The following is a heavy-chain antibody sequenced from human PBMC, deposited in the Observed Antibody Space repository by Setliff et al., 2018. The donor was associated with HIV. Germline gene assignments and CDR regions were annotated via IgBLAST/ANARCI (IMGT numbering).Heavy chain of an antibody. D-gene: IGHD6-13*01. V-gene: IGHV4-59*08. CDR3: ARLCIAAAGTRSSPWYFDR. J-gene: IGHJ2*01. Sequence: TSETLSLTCTVSGGSISSYYWSWIRQPPGKGLEWIGYIYYSGSTNYNPSLKSRVTISVDTSKNQFSLKLSSVTAADTAVYYCARLCIAAAGTRSSPWYFDRWGRGTLVTVSS. CDR2: IYYSGST. CDR1: GGSISSYY.